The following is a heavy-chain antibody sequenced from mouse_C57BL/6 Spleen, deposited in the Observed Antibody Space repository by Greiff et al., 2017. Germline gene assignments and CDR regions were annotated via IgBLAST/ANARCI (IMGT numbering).Heavy chain of an antibody. CDR1: GYTFTSYW. CDR2: IHPNSGST. J-gene: IGHJ4*01. Sequence: QVQLQQPGAELVKPGASVKLSCKASGYTFTSYWMHWVKQRPGQGLEWIGMIHPNSGSTNYNEKFKSKATLTVDKSSSTAYMQLSSLTSEDSAVYYCARAPPYYSNYLYAMDYWGQGTSVTVSS. D-gene: IGHD2-5*01. CDR3: ARAPPYYSNYLYAMDY. V-gene: IGHV1-64*01.